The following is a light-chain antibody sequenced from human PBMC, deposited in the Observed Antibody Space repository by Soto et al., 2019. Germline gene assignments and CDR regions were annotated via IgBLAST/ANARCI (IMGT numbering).Light chain of an antibody. Sequence: AIPQTQSPSSLSASLGDRVTISCRASQGIGNDLAWYQQKPGKAPRLLIFAASNLQSGVPSRFSGSGSGTDFTLTISSLQPEDFATYYCQQANSLPITFGQGTRLEIK. CDR3: QQANSLPIT. V-gene: IGKV1-6*01. J-gene: IGKJ5*01. CDR1: QGIGND. CDR2: AAS.